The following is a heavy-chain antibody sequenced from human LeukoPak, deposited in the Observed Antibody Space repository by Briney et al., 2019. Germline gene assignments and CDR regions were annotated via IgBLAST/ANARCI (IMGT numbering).Heavy chain of an antibody. J-gene: IGHJ1*01. D-gene: IGHD4-17*01. V-gene: IGHV4-59*01. CDR3: ASALTTLEYFQH. Sequence: PSETLSLTCTVSGGSISSDYWSWIRQPPGKGLEWIGHIYYSGSTNYNPSLKSRVTISVDTSKNQFSLKLSSVTAADTAVYYCASALTTLEYFQHWGRGTLVTVSS. CDR1: GGSISSDY. CDR2: IYYSGST.